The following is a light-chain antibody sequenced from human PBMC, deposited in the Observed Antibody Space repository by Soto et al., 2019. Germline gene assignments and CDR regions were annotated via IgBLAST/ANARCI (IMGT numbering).Light chain of an antibody. Sequence: QSVLTQPPSVSAAPGQEVTIACSGSNSNIGIEYVAWYQHLPGTAPKLVIYDNDKRPSGIPDRFSGSKSGTSATLGITGLQTGDEADYYCATWDSSLGAVVLGGGTKLTVL. J-gene: IGLJ3*02. CDR3: ATWDSSLGAVV. V-gene: IGLV1-51*01. CDR2: DND. CDR1: NSNIGIEY.